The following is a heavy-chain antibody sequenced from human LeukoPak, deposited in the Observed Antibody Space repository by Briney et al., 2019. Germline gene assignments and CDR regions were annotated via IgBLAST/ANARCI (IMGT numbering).Heavy chain of an antibody. CDR2: IWYDGSNK. V-gene: IGHV3-33*01. J-gene: IGHJ3*02. D-gene: IGHD5-24*01. CDR3: ASGGRDGYNGAFDS. CDR1: GLTFSSYG. Sequence: PGRSLRLSCAASGLTFSSYGMHWVRQAPGKGLEWVAVIWYDGSNKYYAACVKGRFTISRDNSKNTLYLQMNSRRAEDTAVYYCASGGRDGYNGAFDSWGQGTMVTVSS.